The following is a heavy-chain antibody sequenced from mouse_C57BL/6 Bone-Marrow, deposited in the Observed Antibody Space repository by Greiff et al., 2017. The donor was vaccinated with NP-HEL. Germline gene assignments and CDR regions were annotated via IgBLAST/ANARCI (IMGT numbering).Heavy chain of an antibody. CDR3: ARQVLGFAY. CDR1: GFTFSSYG. Sequence: EVKLVESGGDLVKPGGSLKLSCAASGFTFSSYGMSWVRQTPDKRLEWVATISSGGSYTYYPDSVKGRFTISRDNAKNTLYLQMSSLKSEDTAMYYCARQVLGFAYWGQGTLVTVSA. CDR2: ISSGGSYT. J-gene: IGHJ3*01. D-gene: IGHD1-1*01. V-gene: IGHV5-6*01.